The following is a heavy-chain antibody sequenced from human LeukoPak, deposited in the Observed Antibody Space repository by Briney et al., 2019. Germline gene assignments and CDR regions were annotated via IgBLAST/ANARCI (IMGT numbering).Heavy chain of an antibody. CDR3: ARSIGLTGGGVDV. J-gene: IGHJ6*02. Sequence: CATLRPSCAAAGCTFSDYNRNWVRQAPGKGLEGVSYITNGGSTIHHADSVKGRFTISRDNAKKTLYLQMNSLRAEDTAVYYCARSIGLTGGGVDVWGQGTTVTVSS. D-gene: IGHD3-9*01. CDR1: GCTFSDYN. CDR2: ITNGGSTI. V-gene: IGHV3-11*01.